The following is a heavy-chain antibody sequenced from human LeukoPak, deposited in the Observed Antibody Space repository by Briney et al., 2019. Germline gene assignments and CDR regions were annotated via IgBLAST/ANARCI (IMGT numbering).Heavy chain of an antibody. J-gene: IGHJ4*02. CDR2: IKQDGSEK. CDR1: GFTFSSYW. Sequence: GGSLRLSCAASGFTFSSYWMSWVRQAPGKGLEWVANIKQDGSEKYYVDSVKGRLTISRDNAKNSLYLQMNSLRAEDTAIYYCARVPKSLNYYDSSGYPYYFDYWGQGTLVTVSS. CDR3: ARVPKSLNYYDSSGYPYYFDY. D-gene: IGHD3-22*01. V-gene: IGHV3-7*01.